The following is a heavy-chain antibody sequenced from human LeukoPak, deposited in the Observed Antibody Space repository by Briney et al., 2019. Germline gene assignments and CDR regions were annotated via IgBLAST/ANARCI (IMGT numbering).Heavy chain of an antibody. CDR1: GFTFSSYS. CDR2: ISSSSSTI. Sequence: GGSLRLSCAASGFTFSSYSMNWVRQAPGKGLEWVSYISSSSSTIYYADSVKGRFTISRDNAKNSLYLQMNSLRAEDTAVHYCARDVASYYSSNWHVGFDIWGQGTMVTVSS. CDR3: ARDVASYYSSNWHVGFDI. D-gene: IGHD6-13*01. J-gene: IGHJ3*02. V-gene: IGHV3-48*04.